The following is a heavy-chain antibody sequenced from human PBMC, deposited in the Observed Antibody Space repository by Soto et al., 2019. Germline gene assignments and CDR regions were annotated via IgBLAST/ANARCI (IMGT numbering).Heavy chain of an antibody. J-gene: IGHJ4*02. V-gene: IGHV3-30-3*01. D-gene: IGHD3-22*01. CDR2: ISYDGSNK. CDR3: ARAPNRYYYDSSGYYYGAFDY. CDR1: GFTFSSYA. Sequence: GGSLRLSCAASGFTFSSYAMHWVRQAPGKGLEWVAVISYDGSNKYYADSVKGRFTIPRDDSKNTLYLQMNSLRAEDTAVYYCARAPNRYYYDSSGYYYGAFDYWGQGTLVTVSS.